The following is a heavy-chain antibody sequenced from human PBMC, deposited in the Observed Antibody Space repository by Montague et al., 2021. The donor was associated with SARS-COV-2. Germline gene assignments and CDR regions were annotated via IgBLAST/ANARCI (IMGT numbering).Heavy chain of an antibody. Sequence: SETLSLTCTVSGGSISSYYWSWIRQPPGKGLEWIGYIYYSGSTNYNPSLKSRVTISVDTSKNQFSLKLSSVTAADTALYYCARTRVTSIFGASHLDAMDVWGQGTTVTVSS. CDR3: ARTRVTSIFGASHLDAMDV. V-gene: IGHV4-59*12. CDR2: IYYSGST. J-gene: IGHJ6*02. CDR1: GGSISSYY. D-gene: IGHD3-3*01.